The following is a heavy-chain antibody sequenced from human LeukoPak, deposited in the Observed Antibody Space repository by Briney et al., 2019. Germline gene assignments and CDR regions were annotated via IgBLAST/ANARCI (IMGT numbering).Heavy chain of an antibody. CDR2: ISGSGGST. Sequence: GGSLRLSCAASGFTFNNYGMSWVRQAPGKGLEWVSGISGSGGSTNYAESVRGRFTISRDNSKNTLYLHMNSLRADDTAVYYCSKVRVGTTDEAFDIWGQGTMVTVSS. J-gene: IGHJ3*02. V-gene: IGHV3-23*01. D-gene: IGHD1-26*01. CDR1: GFTFNNYG. CDR3: SKVRVGTTDEAFDI.